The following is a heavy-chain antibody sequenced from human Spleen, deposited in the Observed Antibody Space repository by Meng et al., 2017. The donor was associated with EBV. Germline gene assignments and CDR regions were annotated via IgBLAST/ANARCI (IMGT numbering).Heavy chain of an antibody. CDR2: TRTKARSYSR. J-gene: IGHJ5*02. V-gene: IGHV3-72*01. Sequence: GQLVESGGGLVQPGGSLSFSCVASGFSIKDHYMDWVRQVPGKGLEWVGRTRTKARSYSREYAASVKGRFTVSRDDAKNSVYLQMNSLKNGDTAVYYCAGNNYGSRPPSWGRGTLVTVSS. CDR1: GFSIKDHY. CDR3: AGNNYGSRPPS. D-gene: IGHD1/OR15-1a*01.